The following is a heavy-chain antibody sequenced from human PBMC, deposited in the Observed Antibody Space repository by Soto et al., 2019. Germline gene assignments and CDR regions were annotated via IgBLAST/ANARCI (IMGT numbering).Heavy chain of an antibody. J-gene: IGHJ5*02. CDR2: INPNSGGT. Sequence: ASVKVSCKASGCTFTGYYMHWVRQAPGQGLEWMGWINPNSGGTNYAQKFQGWVTMTRDTSISTAYMELSRLRSDDTAVYYCARASGIAAAGTNWFDPWGQGTLVTVSS. V-gene: IGHV1-2*04. CDR3: ARASGIAAAGTNWFDP. CDR1: GCTFTGYY. D-gene: IGHD6-13*01.